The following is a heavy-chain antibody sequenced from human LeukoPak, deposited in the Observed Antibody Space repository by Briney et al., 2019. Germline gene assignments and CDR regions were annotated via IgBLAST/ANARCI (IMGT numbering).Heavy chain of an antibody. Sequence: ASVKVSCKASGYTFTSYGISWVRQAPGQGLEWMGWISVYNGNTNYAQKLQGRVTMTTDTSTSTAYMELRSLRSDDTAVYYCARGGAYCGVDCYGTKYWGQGTLVTVSS. V-gene: IGHV1-18*01. CDR1: GYTFTSYG. D-gene: IGHD2-21*02. J-gene: IGHJ4*02. CDR3: ARGGAYCGVDCYGTKY. CDR2: ISVYNGNT.